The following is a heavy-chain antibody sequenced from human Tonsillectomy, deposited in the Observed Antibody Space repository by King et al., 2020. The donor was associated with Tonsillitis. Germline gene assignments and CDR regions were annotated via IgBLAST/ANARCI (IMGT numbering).Heavy chain of an antibody. Sequence: VQLVESGGGLVKPGGSLRLSCAASGFTFSSYSMNWVRQAPGKGLEWVSSISSSSSYIYYADSVKGRFTISRDNAKNSLYLQMKSLRAEDTAVYYCARDTSLDYGSGSYSDYYYYYYGMDVWGQGTTVTVSS. CDR1: GFTFSSYS. CDR3: ARDTSLDYGSGSYSDYYYYYYGMDV. CDR2: ISSSSSYI. D-gene: IGHD3-10*01. J-gene: IGHJ6*02. V-gene: IGHV3-21*01.